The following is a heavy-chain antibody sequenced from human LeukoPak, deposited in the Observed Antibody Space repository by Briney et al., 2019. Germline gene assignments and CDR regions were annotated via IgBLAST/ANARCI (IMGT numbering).Heavy chain of an antibody. V-gene: IGHV1-69*02. CDR1: GCTFTSYT. CDR2: LNPSLGIA. CDR3: ECSSTNYDRSWYLDY. D-gene: IGHD2-2*01. J-gene: IGHJ4*02. Sequence: SVKVSCKASGCTFTSYTISWVRQAPGQGLEWMGRLNPSLGIANYTQKFQGRVTITAYKSTSTAYMELSSLRSEDTAVYYCECSSTNYDRSWYLDYWGKGTMVTVSS.